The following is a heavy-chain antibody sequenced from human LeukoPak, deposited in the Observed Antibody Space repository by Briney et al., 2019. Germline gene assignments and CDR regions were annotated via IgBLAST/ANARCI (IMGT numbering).Heavy chain of an antibody. V-gene: IGHV1-18*01. Sequence: ASVKVSCKTSGYTFTSSGITWVRQAPGQGLEWMGWISTYNGYSNYAQNLQGRVTMTADTSTSTAYMELSSLRSDDTAVYYCAKNSSGGYSDYWGQGNLVSVSS. CDR2: ISTYNGYS. CDR3: AKNSSGGYSDY. D-gene: IGHD6-19*01. J-gene: IGHJ4*02. CDR1: GYTFTSSG.